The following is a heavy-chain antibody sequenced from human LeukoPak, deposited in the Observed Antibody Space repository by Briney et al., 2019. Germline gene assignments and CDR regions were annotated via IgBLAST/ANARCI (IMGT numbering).Heavy chain of an antibody. D-gene: IGHD6-13*01. CDR2: ISGSGGNT. CDR1: GITFSSYA. J-gene: IGHJ4*02. CDR3: AKTGSWYHFDY. V-gene: IGHV3-23*01. Sequence: GGSLRLSCAASGITFSSYAMSWVRQAPGKGLEWVSVISGSGGNTYYADSVKGRFTISRDNSKSTMYLHMNSLSGDDTATYYCAKTGSWYHFDYWGQGTLVTVSS.